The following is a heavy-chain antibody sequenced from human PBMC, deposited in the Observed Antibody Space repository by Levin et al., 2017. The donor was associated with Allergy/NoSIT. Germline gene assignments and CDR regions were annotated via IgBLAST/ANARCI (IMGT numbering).Heavy chain of an antibody. J-gene: IGHJ4*02. Sequence: SETLSLTCTVSGGSISSSSYYWGWIRQPPGKGLEWIGSIYYSGSTYYNPSLKSRVTISVDTSKNQFSLKLSSVTAADTAVYYCASTTTTYYDILTGYSHRVKFDYWGQGTLVTVSS. CDR3: ASTTTTYYDILTGYSHRVKFDY. CDR1: GGSISSSSYY. D-gene: IGHD3-9*01. CDR2: IYYSGST. V-gene: IGHV4-39*01.